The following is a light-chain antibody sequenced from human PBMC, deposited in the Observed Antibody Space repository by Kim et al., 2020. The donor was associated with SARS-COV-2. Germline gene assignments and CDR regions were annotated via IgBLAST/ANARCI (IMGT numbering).Light chain of an antibody. CDR1: QSVLYSSNNKNY. V-gene: IGKV4-1*01. Sequence: TINCKSSQSVLYSSNNKNYLAWFQQQPGQPPKLLIYCASTRESGVPDRFSGSGSGTDFTLTISSLQAEDVAVYYCQQYYNTLALTFGGGTKVDIK. J-gene: IGKJ4*01. CDR2: CAS. CDR3: QQYYNTLALT.